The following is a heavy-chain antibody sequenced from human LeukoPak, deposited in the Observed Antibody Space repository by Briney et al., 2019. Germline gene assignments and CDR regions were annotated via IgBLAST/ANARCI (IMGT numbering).Heavy chain of an antibody. CDR1: GFTFSSFN. J-gene: IGHJ3*01. CDR2: INYDVITT. Sequence: GGSLRLSCAASGFTFSSFNMQWVRQAPGKGLEWVASINYDVITTYYRDSVKGRFTISRDNSKNTVYLQMNSLRPEDTAVFYCAKDRVPDDHRPFDAWGQGTMVSVSS. D-gene: IGHD1-14*01. CDR3: AKDRVPDDHRPFDA. V-gene: IGHV3-30*02.